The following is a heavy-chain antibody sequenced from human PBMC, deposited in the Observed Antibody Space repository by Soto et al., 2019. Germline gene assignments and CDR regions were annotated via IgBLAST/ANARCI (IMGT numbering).Heavy chain of an antibody. CDR2: IIPIFGTA. Sequence: EASVKVSCKASGGTFSSYAISWVRQAPGQGLEWMGGIIPIFGTANYAQKFQGRVTITADESTSTAYMELSSLRSEDTAVYYCARGGDNWKNYFDYWGQGTLVTVSS. V-gene: IGHV1-69*13. J-gene: IGHJ4*02. D-gene: IGHD1-20*01. CDR3: ARGGDNWKNYFDY. CDR1: GGTFSSYA.